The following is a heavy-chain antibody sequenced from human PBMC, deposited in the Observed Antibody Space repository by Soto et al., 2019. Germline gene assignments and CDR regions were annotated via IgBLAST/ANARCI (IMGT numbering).Heavy chain of an antibody. V-gene: IGHV4-34*01. Sequence: SETLPLTCAVYGGSFSGYYWSWIRQPPGKGLEWIGEINHSGSTNYNPSLKSRVTISVDTSKNQFSLKLSSVTAADTAVYYCARAGYLGYCSSTSCYWWFDPWGQGTLVTVSS. D-gene: IGHD2-2*01. CDR1: GGSFSGYY. CDR2: INHSGST. CDR3: ARAGYLGYCSSTSCYWWFDP. J-gene: IGHJ5*02.